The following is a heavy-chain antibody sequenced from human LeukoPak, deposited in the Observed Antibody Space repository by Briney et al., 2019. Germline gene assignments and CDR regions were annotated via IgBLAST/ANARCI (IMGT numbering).Heavy chain of an antibody. CDR3: ARVSCSSSSGSSWFFDD. CDR1: GASISDYY. D-gene: IGHD2-2*01. CDR2: IYTSGGT. J-gene: IGHJ4*02. Sequence: SETLSLTCTVSGASISDYYWSWIRQPAGKGLEWIGRIYTSGGTDYNPSLKSRVTMSVETSKNQFSLKLSAVTAADTAVYHCARVSCSSSSGSSWFFDDWGQGSLVSVSS. V-gene: IGHV4-4*07.